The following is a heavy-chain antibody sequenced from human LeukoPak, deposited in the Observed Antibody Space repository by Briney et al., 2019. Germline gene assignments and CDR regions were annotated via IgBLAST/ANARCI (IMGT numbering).Heavy chain of an antibody. CDR3: ARLGLMVRGVIISYYYYKDV. Sequence: SETLSLTCTVSGGSISSSSYYWGWIRQPPGKGLEWIGSIYYSGSTYYNPSLKSLVTISVDTSKNQFSLKLSSVTAADTAVYYCARLGLMVRGVIISYYYYKDVWGKGTTVTVSS. CDR1: GGSISSSSYY. V-gene: IGHV4-39*01. J-gene: IGHJ6*03. CDR2: IYYSGST. D-gene: IGHD3-10*01.